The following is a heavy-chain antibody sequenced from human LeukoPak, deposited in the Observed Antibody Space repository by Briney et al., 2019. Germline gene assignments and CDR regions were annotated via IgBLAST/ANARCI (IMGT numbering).Heavy chain of an antibody. CDR2: IYHSGTI. V-gene: IGHV4-4*02. CDR3: ARDSGTTGEVKFDP. CDR1: GGSISSIDW. Sequence: SETLSLTCTVSGGSISSIDWWTWVRQPPGKGLEWIGQIYHSGTITYNPSLKSRVTMSVDTSKNQFSLKLSSVTAADTAVYYCARDSGTTGEVKFDPWGQGTLVTVSS. D-gene: IGHD3-10*01. J-gene: IGHJ5*02.